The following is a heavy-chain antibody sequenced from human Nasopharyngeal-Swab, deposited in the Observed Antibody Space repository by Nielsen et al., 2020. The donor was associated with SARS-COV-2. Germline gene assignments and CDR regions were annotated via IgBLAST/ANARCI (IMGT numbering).Heavy chain of an antibody. CDR3: ARGGSSGESSFDY. CDR1: GFTFSSYA. J-gene: IGHJ4*02. Sequence: GESPNTSCEASGFTFSSYAMHWVRQAPGKGLEWVAVISYDGSIKKSADSVEGRFTISRDNSKNTLYLQMNSLRTDDTAVYYCARGGSSGESSFDYWGQGTLVTVSA. CDR2: ISYDGSIK. V-gene: IGHV3-30-3*01. D-gene: IGHD5-12*01.